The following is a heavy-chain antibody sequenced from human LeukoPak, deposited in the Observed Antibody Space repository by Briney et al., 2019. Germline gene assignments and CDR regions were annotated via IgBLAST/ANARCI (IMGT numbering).Heavy chain of an antibody. CDR3: ARGRPGDYFDF. V-gene: IGHV4-59*01. D-gene: IGHD6-25*01. J-gene: IGHJ4*02. CDR1: GRSISRYY. CDR2: IYSTGST. Sequence: SETLSLTCTVSGRSISRYYFSWIRQPPGKGLEWIGYIYSTGSTNYSPSLKSRVTISVDTSKSQFSLKLSSVTAADTAVYYCARGRPGDYFDFWGQGTLVTVSS.